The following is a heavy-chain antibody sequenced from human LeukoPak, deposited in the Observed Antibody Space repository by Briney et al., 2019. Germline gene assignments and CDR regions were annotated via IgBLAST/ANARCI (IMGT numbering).Heavy chain of an antibody. Sequence: SETLSLTCAVYGGSFSGYYWSWIRQPPGKGLEWIGEINHSGSTNYNPSLKSRVTISVDTSKNQFSLKLSSVTAADTAVYYCAGPRIYSNRSPVHKLKHYYYGMDVWGQGTMVTVSS. CDR3: AGPRIYSNRSPVHKLKHYYYGMDV. CDR1: GGSFSGYY. V-gene: IGHV4-34*01. CDR2: INHSGST. D-gene: IGHD4-4*01. J-gene: IGHJ6*02.